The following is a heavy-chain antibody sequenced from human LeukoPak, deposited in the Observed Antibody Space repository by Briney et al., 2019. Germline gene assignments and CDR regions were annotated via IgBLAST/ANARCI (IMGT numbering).Heavy chain of an antibody. CDR2: ISGSGGST. V-gene: IGHV3-23*01. Sequence: GGSLRLSCAASGFTFSSYAMSWVRQAPGKGLEWVSAISGSGGSTYYADSVKGRFTISRDNSKNTLYLQMNSLRAEDTAVYYCAKDSRRDSSSRRGSNWYFDLWGRGTLVTVSS. CDR3: AKDSRRDSSSRRGSNWYFDL. CDR1: GFTFSSYA. D-gene: IGHD6-6*01. J-gene: IGHJ2*01.